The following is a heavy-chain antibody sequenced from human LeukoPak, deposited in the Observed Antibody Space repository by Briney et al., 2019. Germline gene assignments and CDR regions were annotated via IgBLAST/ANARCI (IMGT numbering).Heavy chain of an antibody. CDR1: GFTFSSYA. J-gene: IGHJ4*02. V-gene: IGHV3-30*04. Sequence: GGSLRLSCAASGFTFSSYAMHWVRQAPGKGLEWVAVISYDGSNKYYADSVKGRFTISRDNSKNTLYLQMNSLRAEDTAVYYCAKDRLTTAFYGDYLDYWGQGTLVTVSS. D-gene: IGHD4-17*01. CDR3: AKDRLTTAFYGDYLDY. CDR2: ISYDGSNK.